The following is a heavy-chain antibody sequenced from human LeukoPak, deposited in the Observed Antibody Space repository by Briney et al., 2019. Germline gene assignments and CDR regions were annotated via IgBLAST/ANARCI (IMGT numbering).Heavy chain of an antibody. CDR2: FHPEEDRT. J-gene: IGHJ6*03. V-gene: IGHV1-24*01. Sequence: RASVKVTCKIAGYSVTRLSVHLVREVGGRGLEWVGGFHPEEDRTVYAQKFQGRVTMTEDTSTNTAYMELSSLTSEDTAIYFCATTISGGSKWIYYWACMDVWGKGTEVTVSS. CDR1: GYSVTRLS. D-gene: IGHD2-15*01. CDR3: ATTISGGSKWIYYWACMDV.